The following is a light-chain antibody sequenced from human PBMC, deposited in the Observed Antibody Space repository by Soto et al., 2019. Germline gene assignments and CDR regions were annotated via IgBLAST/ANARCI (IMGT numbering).Light chain of an antibody. CDR1: QSISSSY. V-gene: IGKV3-20*01. J-gene: IGKJ2*01. CDR2: AAS. Sequence: EIVLTQSPGTLSLSPGEGGTLSCRASQSISSSYLAWYQQKPGQSPRLLFYAASSRATGVPDRFSGSGSGTDFTPPIRGLEPEDFAGYYCQLYGGSHMFSFGQGTKVEIK. CDR3: QLYGGSHMFS.